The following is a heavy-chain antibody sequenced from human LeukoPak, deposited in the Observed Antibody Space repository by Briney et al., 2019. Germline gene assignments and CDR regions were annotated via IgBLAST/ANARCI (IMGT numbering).Heavy chain of an antibody. J-gene: IGHJ6*04. CDR3: ARQRFGDV. V-gene: IGHV3-7*02. CDR2: IKQDGSEK. D-gene: IGHD3-3*01. CDR1: GFTFSSNW. Sequence: GGSLRLSCGASGFTFSSNWMTWVRQAPGKGLEWVANIKQDGSEKNYVDSVKGRFTISRDNAKNSLYPQMNSLRAEDTAVYYRARQRFGDVWGKGTTVTVSS.